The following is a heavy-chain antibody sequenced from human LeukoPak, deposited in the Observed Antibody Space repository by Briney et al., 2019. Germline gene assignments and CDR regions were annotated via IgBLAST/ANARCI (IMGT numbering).Heavy chain of an antibody. Sequence: GGSLGLSCAASGFTFSSYAMHWVRQAPGKGLEWVAVISYDGSNKYYADSVKGRFTISRDNSKNTLYLQMNSLRAEDTAVYYCARDREGDSIHDYWGQGTLVTVSS. CDR2: ISYDGSNK. V-gene: IGHV3-30*04. D-gene: IGHD3-16*01. CDR3: ARDREGDSIHDY. J-gene: IGHJ4*02. CDR1: GFTFSSYA.